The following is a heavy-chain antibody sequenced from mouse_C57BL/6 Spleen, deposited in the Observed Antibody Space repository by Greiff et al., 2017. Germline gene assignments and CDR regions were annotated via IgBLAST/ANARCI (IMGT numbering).Heavy chain of an antibody. D-gene: IGHD2-2*01. CDR3: ARSGVTAMDY. V-gene: IGHV1-66*01. Sequence: VKLMESGPELVKPGASVKISCKASGYSFPSYYIHWVKQRPGQGLEWIGWIYPGSGNTKYNEKFKGKATLTADTSSSTAYMQLSSLTSEDSAVYYCARSGVTAMDYWGQGTSVTVSS. CDR1: GYSFPSYY. J-gene: IGHJ4*01. CDR2: IYPGSGNT.